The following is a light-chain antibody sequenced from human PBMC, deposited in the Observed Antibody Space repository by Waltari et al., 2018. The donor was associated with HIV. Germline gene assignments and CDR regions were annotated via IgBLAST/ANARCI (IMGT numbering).Light chain of an antibody. CDR2: GAS. CDR3: QQYGSSPRRT. CDR1: QSVSSSY. V-gene: IGKV3-20*01. Sequence: EIVFTQSPGTLSLSPGERATLSCRASQSVSSSYLAWYQQKPGQAPRLLIYGASSRATGIPDRFSGSGSGTDFTLTISRLEPEDFAVYYCQQYGSSPRRTFGGGTKVEIK. J-gene: IGKJ4*01.